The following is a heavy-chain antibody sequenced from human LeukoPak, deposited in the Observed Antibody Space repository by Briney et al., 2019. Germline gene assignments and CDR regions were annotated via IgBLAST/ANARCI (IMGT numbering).Heavy chain of an antibody. CDR3: ARRLGVTNSDDAFHV. Sequence: SETLSLTCAVYGGSFSGNYWSWIRQPPGRGLEWIGEINHSGSTNYNPSLKSRLTISVDTSKNQFSLKLSSVTAADTAVYYCARRLGVTNSDDAFHVWGLGTMVTVSS. CDR2: INHSGST. D-gene: IGHD1-26*01. J-gene: IGHJ3*01. V-gene: IGHV4-34*01. CDR1: GGSFSGNY.